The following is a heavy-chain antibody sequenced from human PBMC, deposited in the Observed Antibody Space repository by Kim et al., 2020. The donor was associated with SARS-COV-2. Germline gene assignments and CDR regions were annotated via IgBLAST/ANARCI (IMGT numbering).Heavy chain of an antibody. V-gene: IGHV3-48*02. Sequence: GGSLRLSCAASGFTFSSYSMNWVRQAPGKGLEWISYMRNSISTIYYADSVKGRFTISRDNAKNSLYLQMNSLTDEGAALYYCARDGYYDFDYWGQGTLVTVSS. J-gene: IGHJ4*02. D-gene: IGHD1-26*01. CDR2: MRNSISTI. CDR3: ARDGYYDFDY. CDR1: GFTFSSYS.